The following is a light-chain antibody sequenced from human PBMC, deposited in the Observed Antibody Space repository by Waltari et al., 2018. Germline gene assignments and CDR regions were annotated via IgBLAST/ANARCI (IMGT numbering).Light chain of an antibody. CDR3: SSYSSSSTRV. V-gene: IGLV2-14*03. CDR1: SSAVGGFNY. Sequence: SALTQPASVSGSPGQSITISCPGTSSAVGGFNYVSRYRQHPIKAPKLIIYAVSNRASGVSNRFSGSKSGNTASLTISGLQAEDEADYYCSSYSSSSTRVFGTGTKVTVL. J-gene: IGLJ1*01. CDR2: AVS.